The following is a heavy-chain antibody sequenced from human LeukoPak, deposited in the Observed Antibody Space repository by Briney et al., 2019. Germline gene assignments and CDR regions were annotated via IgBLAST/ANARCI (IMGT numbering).Heavy chain of an antibody. CDR2: ISGSGGSA. CDR3: AKDPGHITMKDAFDI. CDR1: GFTFSSYA. D-gene: IGHD3-22*01. Sequence: KPGGSLRLSCAASGFTFSSYAMNWVRQAPGKGLEWVSAISGSGGSAYYADSVKSRFTISRDNSKNTLYLQMNSLRDEDTAVYYCAKDPGHITMKDAFDIWGQGTMVTVSS. V-gene: IGHV3-23*01. J-gene: IGHJ3*02.